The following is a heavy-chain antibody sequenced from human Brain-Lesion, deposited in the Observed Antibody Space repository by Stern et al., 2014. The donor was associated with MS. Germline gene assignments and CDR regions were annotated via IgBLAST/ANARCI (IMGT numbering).Heavy chain of an antibody. CDR1: GCSINSGGYY. D-gene: IGHD3-22*01. CDR2: ISYTGSA. V-gene: IGHV4-31*03. Sequence: QVPLEESGPGLVKPSQTLPLTCTVSGCSINSGGYYWGCISQYPGKGLEWIGYISYTGSAYNDPSHKRRLTMSKDTIQNQFFLLFNALATADTAVYYCARGARYSDRNGYYFYFDYWGQGTLVTVSS. CDR3: ARGARYSDRNGYYFYFDY. J-gene: IGHJ4*02.